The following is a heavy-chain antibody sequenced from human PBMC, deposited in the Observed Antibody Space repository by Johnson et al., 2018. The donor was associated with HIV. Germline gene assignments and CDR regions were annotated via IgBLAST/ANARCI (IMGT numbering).Heavy chain of an antibody. Sequence: VQLVESGGGVVQPGRSLRLSCAASGFTFSSYAMHWVRQAPGKGLEWVAVISYDGSNKYYADSVKGRFTISRDNSKNTLYLQMNSLRAEDTAGYYCAKSLDGATAQDAFDIWGQGTMVTVSS. CDR1: GFTFSSYA. V-gene: IGHV3-30*04. J-gene: IGHJ3*02. CDR3: AKSLDGATAQDAFDI. CDR2: ISYDGSNK. D-gene: IGHD1-26*01.